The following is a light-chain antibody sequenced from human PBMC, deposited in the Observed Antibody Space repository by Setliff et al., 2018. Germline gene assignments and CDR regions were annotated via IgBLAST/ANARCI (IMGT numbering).Light chain of an antibody. Sequence: SALAQPASVSGSPGQSITISCTGTSSDIGVYNSVSWYQQHPGKAPKLMIYDVDNRSSGVSNRFSGSKSGSTASLTISGLQADDEADYYCSSYTSTSTPGFGGGTKGTVL. V-gene: IGLV2-14*01. CDR1: SSDIGVYNS. J-gene: IGLJ2*01. CDR3: SSYTSTSTPG. CDR2: DVD.